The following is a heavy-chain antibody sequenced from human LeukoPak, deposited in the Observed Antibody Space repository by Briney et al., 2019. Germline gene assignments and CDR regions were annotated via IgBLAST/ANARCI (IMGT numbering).Heavy chain of an antibody. J-gene: IGHJ4*02. CDR2: ISGSGGST. CDR3: ARAPSYYYGSGSYLHFFFDY. D-gene: IGHD3-10*01. V-gene: IGHV3-23*01. CDR1: GFTFSSYA. Sequence: GGSLRLSCAASGFTFSSYAMSWVRQAPGKGLEWVSAISGSGGSTYYADSVKGRFTISRDNSENILYLQMNSLRAEDTAVYYCARAPSYYYGSGSYLHFFFDYWGQGTLVTVSP.